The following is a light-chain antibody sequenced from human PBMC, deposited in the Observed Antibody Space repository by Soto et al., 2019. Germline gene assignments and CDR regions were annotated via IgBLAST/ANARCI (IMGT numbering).Light chain of an antibody. CDR2: GAS. Sequence: EIVMTQSPAILSVSPGERATLSCRASQSNTTNLTWFQQISGQTPRLIFNGASTRATGNQARLTGSGSGTEFILTISSMQSEDFAVYYCQQYDISPPTFGQGTMVYIK. V-gene: IGKV3-15*01. CDR1: QSNTTN. J-gene: IGKJ1*01. CDR3: QQYDISPPT.